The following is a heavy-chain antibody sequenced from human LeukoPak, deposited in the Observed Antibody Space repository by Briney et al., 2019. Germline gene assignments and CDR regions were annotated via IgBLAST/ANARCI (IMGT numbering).Heavy chain of an antibody. Sequence: ASVKVSCKASGYTFTGYYMHWVRQAPGQGLEWMGWINPNSGGTNYAQKFQGRVTMTRDTSISTAYMELSRLRSDDTAVFYCARSPDILTGENFDYWGQGTLVTVSS. J-gene: IGHJ4*02. CDR2: INPNSGGT. CDR3: ARSPDILTGENFDY. D-gene: IGHD3-9*01. V-gene: IGHV1-2*02. CDR1: GYTFTGYY.